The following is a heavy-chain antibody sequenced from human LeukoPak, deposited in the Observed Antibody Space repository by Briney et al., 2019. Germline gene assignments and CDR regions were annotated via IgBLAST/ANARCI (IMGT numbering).Heavy chain of an antibody. J-gene: IGHJ6*02. CDR1: GYTFISYY. CDR2: INPSGGST. V-gene: IGHV1-46*01. CDR3: ARDGNGDPAQARLYYYYYGMDV. Sequence: GASVKVSCKASGYTFISYYIHWVRQAPGQGLEWMGIINPSGGSTSYAQEFQGRVTMTRDTSTSIVYMELSSLRSEDTAVYYCARDGNGDPAQARLYYYYYGMDVWGQGTTVTVSS. D-gene: IGHD4-17*01.